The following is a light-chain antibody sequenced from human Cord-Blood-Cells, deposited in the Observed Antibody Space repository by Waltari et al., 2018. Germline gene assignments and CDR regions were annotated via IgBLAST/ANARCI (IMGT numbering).Light chain of an antibody. J-gene: IGLJ3*02. V-gene: IGLV2-11*01. CDR2: DVS. CDR3: CSYASSYTWV. CDR1: SSDVGGYNY. Sequence: QSALTQPRSVSGSPGQSVTIPCTGTSSDVGGYNYVSWYQQHPGKAPQLMIYDVSTRPSGVTDRFSGSKSGNTASLTISGLQAEDEADYYCCSYASSYTWVFGGGTKLTVL.